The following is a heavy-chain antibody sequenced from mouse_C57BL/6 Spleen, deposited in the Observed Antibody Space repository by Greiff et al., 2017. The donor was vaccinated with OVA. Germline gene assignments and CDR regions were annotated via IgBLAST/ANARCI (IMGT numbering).Heavy chain of an antibody. CDR2: LYPSDSET. CDR3: ALYYYGSSSFAY. Sequence: VQLQQPGAELVRPGSSVKLSCKASGYTFTSYWMDWVQQRPGQGLEWIGNLYPSDSETHYNQQFKDKAKLTVDKSSSTAYMQLSSRTSEYSAVYYCALYYYGSSSFAYWGQGTLVTVSA. D-gene: IGHD1-1*01. CDR1: GYTFTSYW. J-gene: IGHJ3*01. V-gene: IGHV1-61*01.